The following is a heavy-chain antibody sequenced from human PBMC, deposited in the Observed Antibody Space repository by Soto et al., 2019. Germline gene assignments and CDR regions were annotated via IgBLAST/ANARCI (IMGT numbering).Heavy chain of an antibody. J-gene: IGHJ4*02. V-gene: IGHV3-74*01. CDR1: GFTFTNYW. Sequence: EVQLVQSGGSSVQPGGSLRLSCAASGFTFTNYWMHWVRQVPGKGLVWVSRIDGVGAGTSYSDSVRGRFTISRDNAENMLYLQMHSLRVEDTAVYYCTTGFEYWGQGTLVTVSS. CDR3: TTGFEY. CDR2: IDGVGAGT.